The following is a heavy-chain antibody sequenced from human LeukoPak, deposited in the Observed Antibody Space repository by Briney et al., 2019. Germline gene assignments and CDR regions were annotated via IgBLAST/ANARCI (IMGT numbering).Heavy chain of an antibody. V-gene: IGHV4-59*01. CDR2: IYCSGST. CDR3: ARGRDGYTYGYFDY. J-gene: IGHJ4*02. D-gene: IGHD5-24*01. Sequence: SETLSLTSTVSGVSISSYYWSWIPQPPGKGRVCIGYIYCSGSTNYTPSLKSRVTISVDTSKNQFSLKLSSVTAADTAVYYCARGRDGYTYGYFDYWGQGTLVTVSS. CDR1: GVSISSYY.